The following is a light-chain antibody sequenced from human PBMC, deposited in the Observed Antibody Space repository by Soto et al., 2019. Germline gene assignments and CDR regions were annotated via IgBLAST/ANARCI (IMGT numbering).Light chain of an antibody. Sequence: DLPMTQSPPSLSASVGDRVTISCRASQSISDYLNWYQQKPGKAPKLLIYSASSLQSGVPSRFSGSGSGTDFTLTISSLPPEDFATYDCQQSFSTPRYTFGPGTKVDI. V-gene: IGKV1-39*01. CDR3: QQSFSTPRYT. CDR2: SAS. J-gene: IGKJ3*01. CDR1: QSISDY.